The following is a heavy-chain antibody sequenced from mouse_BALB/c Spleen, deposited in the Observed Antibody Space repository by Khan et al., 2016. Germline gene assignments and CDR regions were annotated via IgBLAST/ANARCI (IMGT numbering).Heavy chain of an antibody. CDR2: IWWNDDK. D-gene: IGHD2-3*01. V-gene: IGHV8-8*01. CDR1: GFSLSTSGMG. Sequence: QVTLKESGPGILQPSQTLSLTCSFSGFSLSTSGMGVGWIRQPSGKGLEWLAHIWWNDDKHYNPALKSRLTISKDTSSNQVFLKIASVDTADTATYYWVRIGRWLLVDYWGQGTSVTVSS. CDR3: VRIGRWLLVDY. J-gene: IGHJ4*01.